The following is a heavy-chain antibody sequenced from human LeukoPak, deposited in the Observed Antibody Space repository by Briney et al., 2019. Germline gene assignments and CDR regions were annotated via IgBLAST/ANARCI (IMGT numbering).Heavy chain of an antibody. J-gene: IGHJ6*02. CDR3: ARDLSPNSSGWYDLGYYYYGMDV. CDR1: GFTFSDYY. D-gene: IGHD6-19*01. CDR2: ISSSGSTI. V-gene: IGHV3-11*04. Sequence: KSGGSLRLSCAASGFTFSDYYMSWIRQAPGKGLEWVSYISSSGSTIYYADSVKGRFTISRDNAKNSLYLQMNSLRAEDTAVYYCARDLSPNSSGWYDLGYYYYGMDVWGQGTTVTVSS.